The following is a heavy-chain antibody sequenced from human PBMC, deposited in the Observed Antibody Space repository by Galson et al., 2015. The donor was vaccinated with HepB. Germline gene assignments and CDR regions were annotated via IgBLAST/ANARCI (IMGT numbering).Heavy chain of an antibody. D-gene: IGHD2-15*01. CDR2: ISGCNGNT. Sequence: QSGAEVKEPGESLRISCKASGYTFTNYGITWVRQAPGQGLEWMGWISGCNGNTKYAQKVQGRVTMTTDTSTRTAYMEVRSLRSDDTAVYYGARDEIVVMVVATPGALDYWGQGTLVTVSS. CDR1: GYTFTNYG. CDR3: ARDEIVVMVVATPGALDY. J-gene: IGHJ4*02. V-gene: IGHV1-18*01.